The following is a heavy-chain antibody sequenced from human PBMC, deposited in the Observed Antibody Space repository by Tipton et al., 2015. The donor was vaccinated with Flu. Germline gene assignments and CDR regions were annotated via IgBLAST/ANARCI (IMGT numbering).Heavy chain of an antibody. CDR2: IHYSGST. CDR1: GGSISSSSYY. V-gene: IGHV4-39*07. D-gene: IGHD5-18*01. CDR3: ARVGGYSYGPVDP. J-gene: IGHJ5*02. Sequence: TLSLTCTVSGGSISSSSYYWGWIRQPPGKRLEWIGNIHYSGSTYYNPSLKSRVTISVGTSKNQFSLKLSSVTAADTAVYYCARVGGYSYGPVDPWGQGTLVTVSS.